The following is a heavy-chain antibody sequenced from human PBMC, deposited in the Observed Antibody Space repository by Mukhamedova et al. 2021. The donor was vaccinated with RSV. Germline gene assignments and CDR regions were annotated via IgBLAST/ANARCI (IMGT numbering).Heavy chain of an antibody. CDR3: ARQGAADNWFDP. D-gene: IGHD6-25*01. Sequence: GSTYYNPSLKSRVTISVDTSKNQFSLKLSSVTAADTAVYYCARQGAADNWFDPWGQGTLVTVSS. V-gene: IGHV4-39*01. J-gene: IGHJ5*02. CDR2: GST.